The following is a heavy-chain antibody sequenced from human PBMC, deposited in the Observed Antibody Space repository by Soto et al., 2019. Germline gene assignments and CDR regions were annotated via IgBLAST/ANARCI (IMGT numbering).Heavy chain of an antibody. CDR3: ARQAID. V-gene: IGHV4-59*08. Sequence: QVQLQESGPGLVKPSETLSLTCTASGGSISDYYWSWFRQAPGKGLDWIGYVYYSGSTNYNPSLQSRVTMSVDTSKNQFSLKLSSVTAADTAVYYCARQAIDWGQGTLVTVSS. CDR2: VYYSGST. CDR1: GGSISDYY. J-gene: IGHJ4*02.